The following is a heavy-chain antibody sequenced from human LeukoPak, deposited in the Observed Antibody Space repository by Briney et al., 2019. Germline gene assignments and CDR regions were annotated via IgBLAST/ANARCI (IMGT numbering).Heavy chain of an antibody. CDR1: GYTFTSYD. D-gene: IGHD3-22*01. Sequence: GASVKVSCKASGYTFTSYDINWVRQATGQGLEWMGWMNPNSGNTGYAQKFQGRVTITADKSTSTAYMELSSLRYEDTAVYYCARDGGHLYYYDSSGYPLDYWGQGTLVTVSS. V-gene: IGHV1-8*03. CDR3: ARDGGHLYYYDSSGYPLDY. CDR2: MNPNSGNT. J-gene: IGHJ4*02.